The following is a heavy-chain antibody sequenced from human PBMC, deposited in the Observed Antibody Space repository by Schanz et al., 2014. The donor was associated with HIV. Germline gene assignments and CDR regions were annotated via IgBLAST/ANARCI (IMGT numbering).Heavy chain of an antibody. CDR1: NESFSGYY. J-gene: IGHJ4*02. D-gene: IGHD3-16*02. Sequence: QVQLQQWGAGLLKPSETLSLTCAVYNESFSGYYWSWIRQPPGQGLEWIGYIYYSGSTNYNPSLKSRVTISVDTSKNQFSLKLSSVTAADTAVYYCARSRYHDGGPLPLDSWDQGARVTVSS. V-gene: IGHV4-34*02. CDR3: ARSRYHDGGPLPLDS. CDR2: IYYSGST.